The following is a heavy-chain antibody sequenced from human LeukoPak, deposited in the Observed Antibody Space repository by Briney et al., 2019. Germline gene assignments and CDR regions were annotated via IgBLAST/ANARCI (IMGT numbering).Heavy chain of an antibody. V-gene: IGHV3-9*01. D-gene: IGHD6-6*01. CDR2: ISWNSGSI. J-gene: IGHJ5*02. CDR1: GFTFDDYA. CDR3: AKEKYSSSDWFDP. Sequence: GRSLRLSCAASGFTFDDYAMHWVRQAPGKGLEWVSGISWNSGSIGYADSVKGRFTISRDNAKNSLYLQMNSLRAEDTAVYYCAKEKYSSSDWFDPWGQGTLVTVSS.